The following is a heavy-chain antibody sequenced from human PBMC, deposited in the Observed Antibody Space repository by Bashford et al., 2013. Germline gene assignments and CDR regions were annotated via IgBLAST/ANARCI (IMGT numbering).Heavy chain of an antibody. D-gene: IGHD3/OR15-3a*01. CDR2: ISAYSGSA. CDR3: VREWTGEYFQH. J-gene: IGHJ1*01. Sequence: VASVKVSCKAYGYTSTTYGISWVRQAPGQGLEWMGWISAYSGSAENALKFQGRLTMTTDTSTSTAYMELRSLRSVDTAFYYCVREWTGEYFQHVGPGHPGHRLL. V-gene: IGHV1-18*01. CDR1: GYTSTTYG.